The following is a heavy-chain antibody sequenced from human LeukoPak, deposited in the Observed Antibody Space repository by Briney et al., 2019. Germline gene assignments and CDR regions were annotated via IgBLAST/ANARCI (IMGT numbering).Heavy chain of an antibody. CDR1: GFTFSSYW. CDR3: ARFSSGWSPSGFDY. D-gene: IGHD6-19*01. J-gene: IGHJ4*02. V-gene: IGHV3-74*01. CDR2: INSDGTTT. Sequence: RGSLRLSCAASGFTFSSYWMHWVRQGPGKELTWVSHINSDGTTTNYADSVKGRFTISRDNAKNTLYLQMNSLRVEDTAVYYCARFSSGWSPSGFDYWGQGTLVTVSS.